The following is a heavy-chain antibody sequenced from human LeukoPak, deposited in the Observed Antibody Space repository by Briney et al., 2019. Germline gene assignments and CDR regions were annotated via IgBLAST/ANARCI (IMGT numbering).Heavy chain of an antibody. V-gene: IGHV3-23*01. CDR2: ISGSGGST. CDR3: AKDRDSSSWYDDY. J-gene: IGHJ4*02. Sequence: GGSLRLSCAASGFTFDTYALSWVRRAPGKGLEWVSAISGSGGSTYYADSVKGRFTISRDNSKNTLYLQMNSLRAEDTAVYYCAKDRDSSSWYDDYWGQGTLVTVSS. D-gene: IGHD6-13*01. CDR1: GFTFDTYA.